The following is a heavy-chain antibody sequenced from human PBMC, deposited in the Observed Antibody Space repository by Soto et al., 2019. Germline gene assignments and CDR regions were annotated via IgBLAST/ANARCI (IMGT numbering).Heavy chain of an antibody. D-gene: IGHD5-18*01. CDR1: GGSFSKYS. J-gene: IGHJ4*02. CDR2: IIPISVTT. V-gene: IGHV1-69*01. CDR3: AASRWIQLWTVDF. Sequence: QVHLVQSGAEVKKPGSSVKVSCKTSGGSFSKYSISWLRQAPGQGLEWMGGIIPISVTTHYAQRFQGRVTITADDLSTTSYMEVSSLKFEDTAVYYCAASRWIQLWTVDFWGQGTRLTVSS.